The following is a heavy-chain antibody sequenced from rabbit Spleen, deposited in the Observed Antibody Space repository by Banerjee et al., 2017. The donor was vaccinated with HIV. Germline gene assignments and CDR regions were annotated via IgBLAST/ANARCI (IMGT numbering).Heavy chain of an antibody. CDR3: ARDGAGGSYFAL. CDR2: IYAGSSVNI. V-gene: IGHV1S45*01. J-gene: IGHJ4*01. CDR1: GFTINANC. D-gene: IGHD8-1*01. Sequence: QERLVESGGGLVQPEGSLTLTCTASGFTINANCICWVRQAPGKGLEWIACIYAGSSVNINYASWVNGRFIISKTSSTVELKMTSLTAADTATYFCARDGAGGSYFALWGPGTLVTVS.